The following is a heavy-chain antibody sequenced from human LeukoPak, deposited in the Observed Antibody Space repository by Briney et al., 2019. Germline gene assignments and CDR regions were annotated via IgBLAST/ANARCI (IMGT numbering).Heavy chain of an antibody. CDR2: IRDSGSST. CDR3: AKYGPQDSGSSHFDY. Sequence: ETLSLTCTVSGGSVSSSNYYWSWVRQAPGKGLEWVSAIRDSGSSTHYADSVKGRFTTSRDNSKNTLFLQMNSLRAEDTAIYYCAKYGPQDSGSSHFDYWGQGALVTVSS. J-gene: IGHJ4*02. D-gene: IGHD1-26*01. CDR1: GGSVSSSNYY. V-gene: IGHV3-23*01.